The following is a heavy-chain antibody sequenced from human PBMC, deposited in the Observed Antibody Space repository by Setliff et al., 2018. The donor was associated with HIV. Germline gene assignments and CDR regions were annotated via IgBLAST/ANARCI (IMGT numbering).Heavy chain of an antibody. CDR3: ARAVQLGYFDY. CDR2: IYYSGST. V-gene: IGHV4-39*07. CDR1: GGSISSSSYY. Sequence: SETLSLTCTVSGGSISSSSYYWGWIRQPPGKGPEWIGSIYYSGSTYYNPSLKSRVTISVDTSKNQFSLKLSSVTAADTAVYYCARAVQLGYFDYWGQGTLVTVSS. D-gene: IGHD6-6*01. J-gene: IGHJ4*02.